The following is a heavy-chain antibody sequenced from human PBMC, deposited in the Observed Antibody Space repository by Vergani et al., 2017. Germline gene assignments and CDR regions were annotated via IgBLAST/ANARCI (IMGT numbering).Heavy chain of an antibody. D-gene: IGHD3-22*01. CDR1: GGSISSGSYY. V-gene: IGHV4-61*02. CDR2: IYTSGST. CDR3: ARGVPYYYDSSGYYYYFDY. J-gene: IGHJ4*02. Sequence: QVQLQESGPGLVKPSQTLSLTCTVSGGSISSGSYYWSWIRQPAGKGLEWIGRIYTSGSTNYNPSLKSRVTISVDTSKTQFSLKLSSVTAADTAVYYCARGVPYYYDSSGYYYYFDYWGQGTLVTVSS.